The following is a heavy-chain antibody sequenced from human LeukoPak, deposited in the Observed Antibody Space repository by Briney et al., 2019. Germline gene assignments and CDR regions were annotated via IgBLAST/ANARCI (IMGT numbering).Heavy chain of an antibody. Sequence: GESLKISCKGSGYSFTSYWIGWVRQMPGKGLEWMGIIYPGDSDTRYSPSFQGQVTISADKSSAYLQWNSVKASDTAMYYCARRGGGYDFNFDQWGQGTLVTVSS. CDR3: ARRGGGYDFNFDQ. V-gene: IGHV5-51*01. J-gene: IGHJ4*02. CDR1: GYSFTSYW. CDR2: IYPGDSDT. D-gene: IGHD5-12*01.